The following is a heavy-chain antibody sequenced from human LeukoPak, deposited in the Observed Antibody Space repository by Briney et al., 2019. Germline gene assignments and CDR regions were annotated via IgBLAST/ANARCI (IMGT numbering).Heavy chain of an antibody. D-gene: IGHD3-10*01. CDR2: IKQDGSEK. J-gene: IGHJ3*01. Sequence: GGSRRLSCAASGINFSAYWMGWVRQAPGKGLEWVANIKQDGSEKHYVDSVKGRFTISRDNAKNSLDLEMNSLRAEDTAVYYCARVRWAEFDVFDLWGQGTMVTVSS. CDR3: ARVRWAEFDVFDL. CDR1: GINFSAYW. V-gene: IGHV3-7*01.